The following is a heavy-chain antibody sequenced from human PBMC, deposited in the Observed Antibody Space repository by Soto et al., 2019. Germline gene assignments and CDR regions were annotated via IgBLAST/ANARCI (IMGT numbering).Heavy chain of an antibody. CDR2: ISSSGSYI. Sequence: GGSLRLSCAASGFTFSSYSRNWVRQAPGKGLEWVSSISSSGSYIYYAHSGKGRFTISRDNAKNSLYLQMNSLRAEDTAVYYCARFSSATVTTYDYWGQGTLVTVSS. CDR3: ARFSSATVTTYDY. D-gene: IGHD4-17*01. CDR1: GFTFSSYS. J-gene: IGHJ4*02. V-gene: IGHV3-21*01.